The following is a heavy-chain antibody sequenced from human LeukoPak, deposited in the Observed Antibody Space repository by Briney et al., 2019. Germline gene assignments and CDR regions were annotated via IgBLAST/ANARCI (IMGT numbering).Heavy chain of an antibody. Sequence: SETLSLTCAVYGGSFSGYYWSWIRQPPGKGLEWIGEINHSGSTNCNPSLKSRVTISVDTSKNQFSLKLSSVTAADTAVYYCAKGGSLRVRGVMLYYYYYMDVWGKGTTVTISS. CDR3: AKGGSLRVRGVMLYYYYYMDV. J-gene: IGHJ6*03. CDR2: INHSGST. V-gene: IGHV4-34*01. D-gene: IGHD3-10*01. CDR1: GGSFSGYY.